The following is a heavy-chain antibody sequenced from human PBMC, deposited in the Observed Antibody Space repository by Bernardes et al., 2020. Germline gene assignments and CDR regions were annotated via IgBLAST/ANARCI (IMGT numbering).Heavy chain of an antibody. V-gene: IGHV1-8*01. Sequence: ASVKVSCMASGYTFTSYDINWVRQATGQGLEWMGWMNPNSGNTGSAQKFQGRVTMTRNTSISTAYMELSSLRSEDTAVYYCARAPYGDYVDYWGQGTLVTVSS. J-gene: IGHJ4*02. CDR3: ARAPYGDYVDY. CDR2: MNPNSGNT. CDR1: GYTFTSYD. D-gene: IGHD4-17*01.